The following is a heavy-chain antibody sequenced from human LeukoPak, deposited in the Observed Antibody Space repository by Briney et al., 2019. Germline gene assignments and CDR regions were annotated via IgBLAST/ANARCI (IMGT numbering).Heavy chain of an antibody. V-gene: IGHV1-69*04. J-gene: IGHJ5*02. CDR2: IIPILGIA. Sequence: SVKVSCKASGGTFSSYAISWVRQAPGQGLEWMGRIIPILGIASYAQKFQGRVTITADKSTSTAYMELSSLRSEDTAVYYCARIIAAAGSLGWFDPWGQGTLVTVSS. CDR1: GGTFSSYA. CDR3: ARIIAAAGSLGWFDP. D-gene: IGHD6-13*01.